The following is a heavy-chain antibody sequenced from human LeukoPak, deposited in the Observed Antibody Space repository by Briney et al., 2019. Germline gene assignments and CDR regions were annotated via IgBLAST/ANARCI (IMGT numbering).Heavy chain of an antibody. CDR1: GYTFTSYG. Sequence: GASVKVSCKASGYTFTSYGISWVRQAPGQGLEWMGWISAYNGNTNYAQKLQGRVTMTTDTSTSTAYMELRSLRSDDTAVYYCARVKGGSGSYYSKGVTDYWGQGTLVTVSS. D-gene: IGHD1-26*01. CDR2: ISAYNGNT. CDR3: ARVKGGSGSYYSKGVTDY. J-gene: IGHJ4*02. V-gene: IGHV1-18*01.